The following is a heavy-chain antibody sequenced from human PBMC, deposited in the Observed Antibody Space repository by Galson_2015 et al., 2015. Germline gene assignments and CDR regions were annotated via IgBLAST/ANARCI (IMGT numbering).Heavy chain of an antibody. D-gene: IGHD1-1*01. CDR3: ATAIHGTSWWDH. J-gene: IGHJ4*02. CDR1: GYRFTTYW. V-gene: IGHV5-51*03. Sequence: QSGAEVKKPGESLKISCQASGYRFTTYWIGWVRQMPGKALEWMAGIYLGGSDTRYSPSFQGQITISADKSSGTAYLQWSSLTASDTAMYYRATAIHGTSWWDHWGQGTLVTVSS. CDR2: IYLGGSDT.